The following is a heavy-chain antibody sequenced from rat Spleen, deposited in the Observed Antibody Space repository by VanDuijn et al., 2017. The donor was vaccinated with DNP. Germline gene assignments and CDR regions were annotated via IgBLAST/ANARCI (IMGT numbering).Heavy chain of an antibody. J-gene: IGHJ4*01. Sequence: EVQLVETGGGLVQPGRSLKLSCVASGFTVNNFWMAWIRQVPGKGLEWVAAIFSSGCSTYYPNSVRGRFTISSDNAKSTLYLQMDSLRSEETATYYCTRHVSTTAGNYGMDAWGQGTSVTVSS. D-gene: IGHD1-2*01. CDR1: GFTVNNFW. V-gene: IGHV5-31*01. CDR2: IFSSGCST. CDR3: TRHVSTTAGNYGMDA.